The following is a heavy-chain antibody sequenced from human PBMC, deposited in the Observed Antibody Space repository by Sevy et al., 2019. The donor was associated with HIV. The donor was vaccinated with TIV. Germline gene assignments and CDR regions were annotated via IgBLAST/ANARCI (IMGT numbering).Heavy chain of an antibody. J-gene: IGHJ1*01. V-gene: IGHV3-30*04. CDR1: GFIFSNFA. CDR2: TSYDGSHK. Sequence: GGSLRLSCTVSGFIFSNFAMHWGRQAPGKGLEWVAVTSYDGSHKYYADSVKGRFTVSRDNSRNILSLEMSSLRRDDTAVYYCARGENDDEFFQYWGQGTLVTVSS. CDR3: ARGENDDEFFQY. D-gene: IGHD1-26*01.